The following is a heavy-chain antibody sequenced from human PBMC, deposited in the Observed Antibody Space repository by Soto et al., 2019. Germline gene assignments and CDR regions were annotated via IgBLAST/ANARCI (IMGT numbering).Heavy chain of an antibody. D-gene: IGHD4-17*01. J-gene: IGHJ3*02. CDR2: IYYSGST. CDR1: GDSIDSNY. V-gene: IGHV4-59*01. CDR3: ASWTTATTAPLFAFAM. Sequence: PSETPSLTCTVFGDSIDSNYWSWIRQPPGKGLEWIGYIYYSGSTNYNPSLKSRVTISVDTSKNQFSLKLSSVTAADTAVYYCASWTTATTAPLFAFAMLVQAPFVT.